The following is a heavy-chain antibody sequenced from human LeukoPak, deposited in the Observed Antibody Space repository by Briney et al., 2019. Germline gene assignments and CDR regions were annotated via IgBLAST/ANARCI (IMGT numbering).Heavy chain of an antibody. CDR1: EFIVSINY. V-gene: IGHV3-66*03. Sequence: GGSLRLSCAASEFIVSINYMTGVRRAPGKGLEWVSLIYSRGDTKYADSVKGRFTISRDNSKNTLYLQMNSLRAEDTAVYYCARAPLPPKNYGDYLRGLLSYLDYWGQGTLVTVSS. CDR3: ARAPLPPKNYGDYLRGLLSYLDY. D-gene: IGHD4-17*01. J-gene: IGHJ4*02. CDR2: IYSRGDT.